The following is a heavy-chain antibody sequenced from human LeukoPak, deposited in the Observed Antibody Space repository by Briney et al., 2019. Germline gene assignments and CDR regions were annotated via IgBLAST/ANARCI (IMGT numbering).Heavy chain of an antibody. CDR3: TRSRRDGNDY. V-gene: IGHV3-7*01. CDR2: INEDGSAK. CDR1: GFTFSSSW. Sequence: AGGSLRLSCAASGFTFSSSWMSWVRQAPGKGLEWVANINEDGSAKYYVDSVKGRFTISRDNAKRSLDLQANSLRAEDTAVYYCTRSRRDGNDYWGQGTLVTVSS. J-gene: IGHJ4*02. D-gene: IGHD5-24*01.